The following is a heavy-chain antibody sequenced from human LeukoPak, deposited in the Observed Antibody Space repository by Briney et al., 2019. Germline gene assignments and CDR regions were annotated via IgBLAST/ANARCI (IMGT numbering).Heavy chain of an antibody. J-gene: IGHJ4*02. V-gene: IGHV3-9*01. D-gene: IGHD3-10*01. CDR1: GFTFDDYA. CDR3: AKVLGPSSGRGSGSYYNLQQPFDY. Sequence: PGGSLRLSCAASGFTFDDYAMHWVRQAPGKGLEWVSGISWNSGGIGYADSVKGRFTISRDNAKNSLYLQMNSLRAEDTALYYCAKVLGPSSGRGSGSYYNLQQPFDYWGQGTLVTVSS. CDR2: ISWNSGGI.